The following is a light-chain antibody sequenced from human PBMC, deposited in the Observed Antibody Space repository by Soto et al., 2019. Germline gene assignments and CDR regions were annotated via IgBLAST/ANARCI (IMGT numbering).Light chain of an antibody. J-gene: IGKJ1*01. CDR3: QQYNSYSWT. CDR2: AAS. CDR1: QSISSW. Sequence: DIQMTQSPSTLSASVGDRVTITCRASQSISSWLAWYQQKPGKAPRLLIYAASSLKSGVPSRFSGSGSGTEFTLTISSLQPDDFATYYCQQYNSYSWTFVQGTKVEMK. V-gene: IGKV1-5*01.